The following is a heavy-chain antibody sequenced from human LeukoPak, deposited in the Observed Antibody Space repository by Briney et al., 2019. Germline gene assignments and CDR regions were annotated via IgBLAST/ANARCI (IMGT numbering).Heavy chain of an antibody. J-gene: IGHJ4*02. CDR3: ANKADSYFALDY. D-gene: IGHD2-21*01. CDR2: ISSCGNT. Sequence: GGSLRLSCAASGFTVRSNYMSWVRQAPGKGLECVSFISSCGNTYYADSVKGRFTISRDNSKNTLYLQMNSLRAEDTAVYYCANKADSYFALDYWGQGTLVTVSS. V-gene: IGHV3-66*03. CDR1: GFTVRSNY.